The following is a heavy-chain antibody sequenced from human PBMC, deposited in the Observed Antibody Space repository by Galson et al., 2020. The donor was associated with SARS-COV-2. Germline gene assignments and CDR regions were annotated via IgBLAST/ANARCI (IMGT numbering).Heavy chain of an antibody. Sequence: GESLKISCKGSGYSFTSYWIGWVRQMPGKGLEWMGIIYPGDSDTRYSPSFQGQVTISADKSISTAYLQWSSLKASDTAMYYCARRRIVVATRGYYPVWYFDLWGRGTLFTVSS. J-gene: IGHJ2*01. D-gene: IGHD1-26*01. CDR2: IYPGDSDT. CDR1: GYSFTSYW. V-gene: IGHV5-51*01. CDR3: ARRRIVVATRGYYPVWYFDL.